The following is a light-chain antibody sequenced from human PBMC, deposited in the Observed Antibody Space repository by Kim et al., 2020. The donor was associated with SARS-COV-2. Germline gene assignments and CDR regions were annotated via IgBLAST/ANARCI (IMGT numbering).Light chain of an antibody. V-gene: IGLV7-46*01. Sequence: PAGTVTLTGDASTGAFTSGHFPYWFEQKPGQAPRTLIYETGNRRSWTPARFSGSLLGGKAALTLSAAQAEDEADYYCLLSYSDSRVFGGGTQLTVL. CDR1: TGAFTSGHF. CDR2: ETG. CDR3: LLSYSDSRV. J-gene: IGLJ2*01.